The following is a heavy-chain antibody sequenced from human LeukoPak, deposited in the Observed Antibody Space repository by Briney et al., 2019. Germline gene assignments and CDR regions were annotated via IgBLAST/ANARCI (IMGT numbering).Heavy chain of an antibody. Sequence: GGSLRLSCAASGFTFSDSAIHWVRRASGKGLEWVGRIRSKANTYATAYAASVKGRFTISRDDSKNTAHLQMNSLKTEDTAVYYCARHDSSSWEYYMDVWGKGTTVTVSS. J-gene: IGHJ6*03. V-gene: IGHV3-73*01. D-gene: IGHD6-13*01. CDR3: ARHDSSSWEYYMDV. CDR2: IRSKANTYAT. CDR1: GFTFSDSA.